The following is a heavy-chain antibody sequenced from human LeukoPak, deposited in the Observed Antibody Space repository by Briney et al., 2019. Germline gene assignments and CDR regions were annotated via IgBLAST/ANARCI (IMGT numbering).Heavy chain of an antibody. V-gene: IGHV3-48*04. CDR1: GFTFSSFS. Sequence: GGSLRLSCAASGFTFSSFSMNWVRQAPGKGLEWVAYIKSSSSIIYYADSVKGRFTISRDNAKNSLYLQMNSLRAEDTAVYYCARGSYSGYDRYYWGQGTLVTVSS. CDR3: ARGSYSGYDRYY. D-gene: IGHD5-12*01. J-gene: IGHJ4*02. CDR2: IKSSSSII.